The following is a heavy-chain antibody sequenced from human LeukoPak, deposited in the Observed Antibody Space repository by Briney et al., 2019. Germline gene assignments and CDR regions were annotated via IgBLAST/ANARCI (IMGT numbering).Heavy chain of an antibody. D-gene: IGHD3-3*01. CDR3: AKDTIFGVVPDY. Sequence: GGSLRLSCAASGFTFSSYAMSWVRQAPGKGLEWVSAISGSGGSTYYADSVKGRFTISRDNSKNTLYLQMNSLRAEDTAVYCCAKDTIFGVVPDYWGQGTLVTVSS. J-gene: IGHJ4*02. CDR1: GFTFSSYA. CDR2: ISGSGGST. V-gene: IGHV3-23*01.